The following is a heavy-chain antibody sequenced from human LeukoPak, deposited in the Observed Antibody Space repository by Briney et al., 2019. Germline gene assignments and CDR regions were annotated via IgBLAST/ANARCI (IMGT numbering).Heavy chain of an antibody. CDR3: ANAGGSAYDFWSGSFGAFDI. CDR2: IIPIFATA. CDR1: GGTFSNFA. D-gene: IGHD3-3*01. J-gene: IGHJ3*02. V-gene: IGHV1-69*06. Sequence: ASVKVSCKASGGTFSNFAITWVRQAPGQGFEWMGGIIPIFATANYVQKFQGRVTITADKSTSTVYMELGSLTSEDTAVYYCANAGGSAYDFWSGSFGAFDIWGQGTKVSVSS.